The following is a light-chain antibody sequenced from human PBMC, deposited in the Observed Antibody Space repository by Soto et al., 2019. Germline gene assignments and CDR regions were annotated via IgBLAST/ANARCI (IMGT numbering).Light chain of an antibody. Sequence: EMVMTQSPATLSVSPGERTTVSCRASQSVSSNLAWYQQKPGQAPRLLIYGASTRATGIPARFSGSGSGTEFTLTLSSLQSEDFAVYYCQQYNNWPPWTFGQGTKAEIK. CDR3: QQYNNWPPWT. CDR2: GAS. CDR1: QSVSSN. V-gene: IGKV3-15*01. J-gene: IGKJ1*01.